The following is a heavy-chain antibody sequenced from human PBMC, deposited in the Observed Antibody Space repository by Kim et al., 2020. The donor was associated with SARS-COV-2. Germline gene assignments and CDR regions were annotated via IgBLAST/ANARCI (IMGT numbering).Heavy chain of an antibody. J-gene: IGHJ6*02. CDR2: IYHSGST. Sequence: SETLSLTCAVSGGSISSSNWWSWVRQPPGKGLEWIGEIYHSGSTNYNPSLKSRVTISVDKSKNQFSLKLSSVTAADTAVYYCARDAYSYGFPLCLGVWGQGTTVTVSS. D-gene: IGHD5-18*01. CDR1: GGSISSSNW. V-gene: IGHV4-4*02. CDR3: ARDAYSYGFPLCLGV.